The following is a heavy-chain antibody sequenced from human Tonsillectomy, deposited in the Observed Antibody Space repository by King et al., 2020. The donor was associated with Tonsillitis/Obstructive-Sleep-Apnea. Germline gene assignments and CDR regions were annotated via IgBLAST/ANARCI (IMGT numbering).Heavy chain of an antibody. CDR1: GGSFSGYY. CDR2: IDHSGST. CDR3: AREFDSLDY. Sequence: VQLQQWGAGLLKPSETLSLTCAVYGGSFSGYYWSWIRQPPGKGLEWIGEIDHSGSTNYNPSLKSRVTVSVDTSKNQFSLKLSSVTGAETAVYYCAREFDSLDYWGQGTLVTVSS. V-gene: IGHV4-34*01. D-gene: IGHD2-15*01. J-gene: IGHJ4*02.